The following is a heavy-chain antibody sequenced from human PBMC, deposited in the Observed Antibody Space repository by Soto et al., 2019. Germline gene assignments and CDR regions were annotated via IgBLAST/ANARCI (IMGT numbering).Heavy chain of an antibody. CDR3: ARDTAKQRVVVAATPDAFDI. J-gene: IGHJ3*02. V-gene: IGHV3-30-3*01. CDR2: ISYDGSNK. Sequence: QVQLVESGGGVVQPGRSLRLSCAASGFTFSSYAMHWVRQAPGKGLEWVAVISYDGSNKYYADSVKGRFTISRDNSKNTLDLQMNSLRAEDTAVYYCARDTAKQRVVVAATPDAFDIWGQGTMVTVSS. D-gene: IGHD2-15*01. CDR1: GFTFSSYA.